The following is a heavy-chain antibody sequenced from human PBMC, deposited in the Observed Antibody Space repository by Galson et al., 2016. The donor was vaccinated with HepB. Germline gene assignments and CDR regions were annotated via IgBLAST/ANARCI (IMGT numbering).Heavy chain of an antibody. Sequence: SETLSLTCTVSGVSISSSSYYWGWIRQPPGKGLEWIGSIYYSGRTYYNPSLKSRVTILVDTSKKQFSLKLSSVTAADTAVYYCARGAELYYHDSSEGGLDYWGQGTLVTVSS. D-gene: IGHD3-22*01. J-gene: IGHJ4*02. CDR3: ARGAELYYHDSSEGGLDY. CDR1: GVSISSSSYY. V-gene: IGHV4-39*07. CDR2: IYYSGRT.